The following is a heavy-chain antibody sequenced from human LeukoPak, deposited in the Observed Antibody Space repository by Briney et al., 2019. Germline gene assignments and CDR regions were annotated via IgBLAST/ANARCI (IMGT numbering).Heavy chain of an antibody. CDR2: ISSTGNNI. D-gene: IGHD4-17*01. J-gene: IGHJ4*02. Sequence: GESLRLSCVVSGITFSSYSMNWVRQAPGRGLEWVSSISSTGNNIYYADSVKGRFTISRDNAKVSLYLEMNSLRAEDTAVYYCARGLRRGDYWGQGTLVTVSS. CDR1: GITFSSYS. V-gene: IGHV3-21*01. CDR3: ARGLRRGDY.